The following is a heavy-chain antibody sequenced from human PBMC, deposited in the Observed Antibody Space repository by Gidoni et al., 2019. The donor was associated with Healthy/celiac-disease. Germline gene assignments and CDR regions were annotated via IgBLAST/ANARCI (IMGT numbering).Heavy chain of an antibody. J-gene: IGHJ6*02. V-gene: IGHV3-30-3*01. Sequence: QVQLVESGGGVVQPGRSLRLSCAASRFPFSSYAMHWVRQAPGKGLEWVAVISYDGSSKYYADSVKGRFTISRDNSKNTLYLQMNSLRAEDTAVFYCARGGYCSSSSCPPAYYYGMDVWGQGTTVTVSS. CDR1: RFPFSSYA. CDR2: ISYDGSSK. D-gene: IGHD2-2*01. CDR3: ARGGYCSSSSCPPAYYYGMDV.